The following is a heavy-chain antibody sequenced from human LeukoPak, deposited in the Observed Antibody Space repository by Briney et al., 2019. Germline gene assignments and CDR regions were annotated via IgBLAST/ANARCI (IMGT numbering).Heavy chain of an antibody. CDR1: GFSVDSVF. D-gene: IGHD4-17*01. Sequence: GGSLRLSCRASGFSVDSVFMNWVRQPPGKGLEWVSFVMPGGHIDYTDSVKGRFTISRDSFKSTLSLQMNSLRVDDTAVYYCARGNSATTTFDFWGQGTLVTVSS. CDR3: ARGNSATTTFDF. J-gene: IGHJ4*02. V-gene: IGHV3-66*01. CDR2: VMPGGHI.